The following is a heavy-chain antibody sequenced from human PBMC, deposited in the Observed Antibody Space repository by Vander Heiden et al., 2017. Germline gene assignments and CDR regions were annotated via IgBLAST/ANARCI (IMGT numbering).Heavy chain of an antibody. CDR3: TRLGGSYSPGQDAFDI. J-gene: IGHJ3*02. V-gene: IGHV3-73*02. CDR1: GFSFSGSA. Sequence: EVQLVESGGGLVQPGGSLKLSCAASGFSFSGSAMHWVRQASGKGLEWVGRIRSKANSYATAYAASVKGRFTISRDDSKNTAYLQMNSLKTEDTAVYYCTRLGGSYSPGQDAFDIWGQGTMVTVSS. CDR2: IRSKANSYAT. D-gene: IGHD1-26*01.